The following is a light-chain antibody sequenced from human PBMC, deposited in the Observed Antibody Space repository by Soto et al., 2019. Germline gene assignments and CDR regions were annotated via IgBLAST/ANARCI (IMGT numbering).Light chain of an antibody. CDR3: SSYTTRNTEV. J-gene: IGLJ1*01. CDR2: DVV. CDR1: SSDIGAYNY. V-gene: IGLV2-14*03. Sequence: QSALTQPASVSGSPGQSITISCAGTSSDIGAYNYVSWYQHLPGKAPKLIIYDVVTRPSGISTRFSASKSGNTASLTTSGLQAEDEADYYCSSYTTRNTEVFGTGTKVTV.